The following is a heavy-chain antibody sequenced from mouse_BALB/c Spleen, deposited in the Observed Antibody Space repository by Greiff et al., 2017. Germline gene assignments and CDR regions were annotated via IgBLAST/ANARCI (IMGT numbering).Heavy chain of an antibody. CDR1: GFTFSSYG. D-gene: IGHD1-2*01. CDR3: ARKFITTATSAMDY. V-gene: IGHV5-6-3*01. Sequence: EVHLVESGGGLVQPGGSLKLSCAASGFTFSSYGMSWVRQTPDKRLELVATINSNGGSTYYPDSVKGRFTISRDNAKNTLYLQMSSLKSEDTAMYYCARKFITTATSAMDYWGQGTSVTVSS. CDR2: INSNGGST. J-gene: IGHJ4*01.